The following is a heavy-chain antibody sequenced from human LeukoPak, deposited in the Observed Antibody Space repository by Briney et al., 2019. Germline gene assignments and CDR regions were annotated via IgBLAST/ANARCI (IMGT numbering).Heavy chain of an antibody. J-gene: IGHJ3*02. V-gene: IGHV3-21*01. CDR3: ARDASGYSSSWYAFDI. Sequence: GGSLRLSCAASGFTFSSYSMNWVRQAPGKGLEWVSSISSSSSYIYYADSVKGRFTISRDNAKNSLYLQMNSLRAEDTAVYYCARDASGYSSSWYAFDIWGQGTMVTVSS. CDR1: GFTFSSYS. CDR2: ISSSSSYI. D-gene: IGHD6-6*01.